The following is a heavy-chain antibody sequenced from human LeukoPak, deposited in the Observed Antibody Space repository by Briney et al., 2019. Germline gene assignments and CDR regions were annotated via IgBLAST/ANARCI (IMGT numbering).Heavy chain of an antibody. CDR3: ARAPQRRYYFDY. Sequence: SETLSLTCTGSGGSISSYYWNWIRQPPGKGLEWIGYIYYSGSTNYNPSLKSRVTISVDTSKNQFSLKLSSVTAADTAVYYCARAPQRRYYFDYWGQGTLVTVSS. J-gene: IGHJ4*02. CDR1: GGSISSYY. D-gene: IGHD3-16*01. V-gene: IGHV4-59*08. CDR2: IYYSGST.